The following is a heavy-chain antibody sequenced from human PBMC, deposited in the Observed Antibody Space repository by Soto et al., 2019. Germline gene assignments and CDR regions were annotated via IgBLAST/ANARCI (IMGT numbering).Heavy chain of an antibody. CDR1: RDTFSTSG. CDR2: IIPIFGTA. V-gene: IGHV1-69*01. Sequence: QAQLVQSGAEVKQPGSSVKVSCKASRDTFSTSGFSWVRQAPEQGLEWMGGIIPIFGTANYAQNFQGRVTITADESTGTVYMDLSSLRSEDTAVYYCARSGYSYGPYFDWGQGTLVTVSS. CDR3: ARSGYSYGPYFD. J-gene: IGHJ4*02. D-gene: IGHD5-18*01.